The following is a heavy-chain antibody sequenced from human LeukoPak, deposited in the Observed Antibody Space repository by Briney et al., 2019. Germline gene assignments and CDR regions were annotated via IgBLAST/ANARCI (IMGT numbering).Heavy chain of an antibody. CDR2: ISSSSSYI. J-gene: IGHJ5*02. V-gene: IGHV3-21*01. CDR3: ARDSLVDGSGWDSGWFDP. Sequence: GGSLRLSCAASGFTFSSYSMNCVRQAPGKGLEWVSSISSSSSYIYYADSVKGRFTISRDNAKNSLYLQMSSLRAEDMAVYYCARDSLVDGSGWDSGWFDPWGQGTLVTVSS. D-gene: IGHD6-19*01. CDR1: GFTFSSYS.